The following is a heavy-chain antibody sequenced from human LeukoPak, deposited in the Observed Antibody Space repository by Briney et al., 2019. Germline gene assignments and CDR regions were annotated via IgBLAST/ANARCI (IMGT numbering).Heavy chain of an antibody. D-gene: IGHD2-2*01. V-gene: IGHV3-64*01. CDR2: ISKSGDDT. CDR3: ARIPEY. Sequence: GGSLRLSCAASGFDFSTYAMHWVRLTPGKGLEFVSAISKSGDDTSYGNDVRGRFTISRDNIKNTVDLEMGSLRVDDTGIYYCARIPEYWGQGTVVTVSS. J-gene: IGHJ1*01. CDR1: GFDFSTYA.